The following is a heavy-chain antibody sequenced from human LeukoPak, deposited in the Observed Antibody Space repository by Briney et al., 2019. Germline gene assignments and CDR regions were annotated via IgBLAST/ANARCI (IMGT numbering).Heavy chain of an antibody. CDR2: ISGSGGST. D-gene: IGHD3-10*01. J-gene: IGHJ4*02. Sequence: GGSLRLSCAASGFTFSSYAMSWVRQAPGKELEWVSAISGSGGSTYYADSVKGRFTISRDNSKNTLYLQMNSLRAEDTAVYYCAKGVYMVRGVHFDYWGQGTLVTVSS. CDR3: AKGVYMVRGVHFDY. V-gene: IGHV3-23*01. CDR1: GFTFSSYA.